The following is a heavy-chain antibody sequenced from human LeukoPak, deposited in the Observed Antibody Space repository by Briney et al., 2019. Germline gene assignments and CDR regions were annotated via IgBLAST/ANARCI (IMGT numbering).Heavy chain of an antibody. V-gene: IGHV3-30*02. CDR1: GFTFSSYG. CDR2: IRYDGRNK. CDR3: AKDLTYYYDSSGYYTFDY. D-gene: IGHD3-22*01. Sequence: PGGSLRLSCAASGFTFSSYGMHWVRQAPGKGLEWVAFIRYDGRNKYYADSVKGRFTISRDNSKNTLYLQMNSLRAEDTAVYYCAKDLTYYYDSSGYYTFDYWGQGTLVTVSS. J-gene: IGHJ4*02.